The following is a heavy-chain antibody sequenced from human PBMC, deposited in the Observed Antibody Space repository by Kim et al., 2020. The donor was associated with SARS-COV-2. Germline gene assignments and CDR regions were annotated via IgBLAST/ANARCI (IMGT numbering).Heavy chain of an antibody. CDR1: GGSISSSSYY. CDR3: ARHSDVLRWFGELFPYFDY. V-gene: IGHV4-39*01. CDR2: IYYSGST. D-gene: IGHD3-10*01. J-gene: IGHJ4*02. Sequence: SETLSLTCTVSGGSISSSSYYWGWIRQPPGKGLEWIGSIYYSGSTYYNPSLKSRATISVDTSKNQFSLKLSSVTAADTAVYYCARHSDVLRWFGELFPYFDYGGQGTLVTVSS.